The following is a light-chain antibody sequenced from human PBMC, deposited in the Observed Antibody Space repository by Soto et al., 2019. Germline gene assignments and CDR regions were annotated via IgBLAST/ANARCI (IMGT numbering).Light chain of an antibody. V-gene: IGKV1-5*03. Sequence: DIQMTQSPSTLSGSVGVRVTITCRASQTISSWLAWYQQKPGKAPKLLIYKASTLKSGVPSRFNGSGSGTEFTLTISNLQPDEFATYYCQHYNSYSEAFGQGTKVELK. CDR2: KAS. J-gene: IGKJ1*01. CDR1: QTISSW. CDR3: QHYNSYSEA.